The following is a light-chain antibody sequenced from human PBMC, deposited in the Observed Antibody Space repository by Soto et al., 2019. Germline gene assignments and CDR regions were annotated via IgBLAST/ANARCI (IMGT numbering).Light chain of an antibody. J-gene: IGKJ1*01. CDR3: QQYYSYPRT. V-gene: IGKV1-8*01. CDR2: AAS. Sequence: AIRMTQSPSSFSASTGDRVTITCRASQGISSYLDWYQQKPGKAPKLLIYAASTLQSGVPSRFSGSGSGTDFTLTISCLQSEDFATYYCQQYYSYPRTFGKGPKVEIK. CDR1: QGISSY.